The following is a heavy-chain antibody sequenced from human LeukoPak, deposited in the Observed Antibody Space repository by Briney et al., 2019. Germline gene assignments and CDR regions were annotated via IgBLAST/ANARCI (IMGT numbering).Heavy chain of an antibody. CDR3: ARGAHNSGIFDY. D-gene: IGHD6-19*01. J-gene: IGHJ4*02. Sequence: PGGSLRLSCAASGFTFSSYGMHWVRQAPGKGLEWVAVIWYDGSNKYYADSVKGRFTISRDNSKNTLYLQMNSLRAEDTAVYYCARGAHNSGIFDYWGQGTLVTVST. CDR2: IWYDGSNK. CDR1: GFTFSSYG. V-gene: IGHV3-33*01.